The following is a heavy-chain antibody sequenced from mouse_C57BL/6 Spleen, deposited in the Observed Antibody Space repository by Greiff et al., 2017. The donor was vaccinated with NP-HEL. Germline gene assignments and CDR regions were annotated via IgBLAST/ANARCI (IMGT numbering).Heavy chain of an antibody. V-gene: IGHV1-61*01. CDR1: GYTFTSYW. CDR3: AGQGY. CDR2: IYPSGSGT. J-gene: IGHJ2*01. D-gene: IGHD3-3*01. Sequence: VQLQQPGAELVRPGSSVKLSCKASGYTFTSYWMDWVKQRPGQGLEWIGNIYPSGSGTHYNQKFKDKATLTVDKSSSTAYMQLSSLTSEDSAVLCCAGQGYWGQGTTVTGSS.